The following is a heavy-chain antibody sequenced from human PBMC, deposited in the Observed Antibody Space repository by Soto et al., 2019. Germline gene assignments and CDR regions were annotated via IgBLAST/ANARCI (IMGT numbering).Heavy chain of an antibody. CDR1: GFTVSSNY. J-gene: IGHJ3*01. V-gene: IGHV3-66*01. D-gene: IGHD2-21*01. Sequence: VXLVXSGGGLVQPGGSLRLSCAASGFTVSSNYMNWVRQAPGKGLEWLSVLYSGAGTYYADSVKDRFTISRDNSKXTLYLQLNSLRAEDTAIYYCARECGGDCSNAFDLWGQGTMVTVSP. CDR3: ARECGGDCSNAFDL. CDR2: LYSGAGT.